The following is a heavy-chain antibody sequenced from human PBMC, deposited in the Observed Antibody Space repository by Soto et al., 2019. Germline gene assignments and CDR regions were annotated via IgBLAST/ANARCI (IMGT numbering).Heavy chain of an antibody. CDR1: GGTFSGHA. CDR3: ARGPNWGYRFDS. Sequence: QVQLVQSGAEVKKPGSSVKVSCEASGGTFSGHAISWVRQAPGQGPEWMGGLIPLFGTTQHAQNFQDRLKITADKSTSTAYMQLTSLRFEETAIYYCARGPNWGYRFDSWSQGTLVTVSS. V-gene: IGHV1-69*06. J-gene: IGHJ4*02. CDR2: LIPLFGTT. D-gene: IGHD7-27*01.